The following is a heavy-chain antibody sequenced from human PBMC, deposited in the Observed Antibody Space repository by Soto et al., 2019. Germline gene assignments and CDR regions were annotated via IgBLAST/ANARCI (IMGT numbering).Heavy chain of an antibody. CDR3: ARPRIGYDIFDH. J-gene: IGHJ4*02. V-gene: IGHV4-39*01. CDR1: GGSISSSSYY. Sequence: PSETLSLTCTVSGGSISSSSYYWGWIRQPPGKGLEWIGSIYYSGSAYYNPSLKSRVTISVDTSKNQFSLKLSSVTAADTAMYYCARPRIGYDIFDHWGQGTLVTVSS. CDR2: IYYSGSA. D-gene: IGHD5-12*01.